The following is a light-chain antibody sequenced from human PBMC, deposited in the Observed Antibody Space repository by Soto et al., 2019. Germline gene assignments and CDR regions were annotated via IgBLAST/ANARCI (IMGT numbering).Light chain of an antibody. Sequence: EIVLTQSPATLSLSPGERATLSCRASQSVSSYLAWYQQRPGQAPRLLIYGASSRATGIPDRFSGGGSGTDFTLTISRLEPEDFAVYYCQQYGSSPLTFGQGTKVDIK. J-gene: IGKJ1*01. CDR2: GAS. V-gene: IGKV3-20*01. CDR3: QQYGSSPLT. CDR1: QSVSSY.